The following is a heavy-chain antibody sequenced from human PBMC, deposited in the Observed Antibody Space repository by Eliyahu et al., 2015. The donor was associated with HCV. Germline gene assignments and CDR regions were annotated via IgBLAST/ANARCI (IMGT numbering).Heavy chain of an antibody. Sequence: QVHLQESGPGLVKPSETLSLICSVSGGSITPYYWSWIRQPPGKGLEWIGYIHYSGSTNYNPSLKSRVTLSIDTSKNQFSLKVNSVTAADTAVYYCSSGGGGIAVAGTGGWFDPWGQGTLVTVSS. D-gene: IGHD6-19*01. CDR2: IHYSGST. J-gene: IGHJ5*02. CDR1: GGSITPYY. CDR3: SSGGGGIAVAGTGGWFDP. V-gene: IGHV4-59*01.